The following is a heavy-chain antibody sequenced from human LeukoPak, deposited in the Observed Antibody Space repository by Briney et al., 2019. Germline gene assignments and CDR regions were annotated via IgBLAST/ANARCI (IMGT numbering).Heavy chain of an antibody. D-gene: IGHD6-13*01. CDR1: GGSISSYY. Sequence: PSETLSLTCTVSGGSISSYYWSWIRQPPGKGLEWIGEINHSGSTYYNPSLKSRVTISVDTSKNQFSLKLSSVTAADTAVYYCAREQLVPGYFDYWGQGTLVTVSS. CDR3: AREQLVPGYFDY. J-gene: IGHJ4*02. CDR2: INHSGST. V-gene: IGHV4-34*01.